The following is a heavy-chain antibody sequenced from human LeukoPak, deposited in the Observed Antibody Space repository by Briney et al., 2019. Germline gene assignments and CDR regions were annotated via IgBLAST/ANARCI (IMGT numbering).Heavy chain of an antibody. CDR1: GGSFSAYY. CDR2: INQSGRT. CDR3: ARRPPPSAITMIRGVRNTKYYFDS. D-gene: IGHD3-10*01. V-gene: IGHV4-34*01. Sequence: SETLSLTCAVHGGSFSAYYWNWIRQTPGKGLEWIGEINQSGRTKYNPSLKSRVTISGDTSKHQFSLKLSSVTAADTAVYYCARRPPPSAITMIRGVRNTKYYFDSWGQGTLVTVSS. J-gene: IGHJ4*02.